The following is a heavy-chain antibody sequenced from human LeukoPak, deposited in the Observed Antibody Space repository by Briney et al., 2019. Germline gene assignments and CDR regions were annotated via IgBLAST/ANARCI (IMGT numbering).Heavy chain of an antibody. CDR3: AKDNGYYDSSGYYSHYYYGMDV. V-gene: IGHV3-9*01. CDR1: GFTFDDYA. Sequence: GGSLRLSCAASGFTFDDYAMHWVRQAPGKGLEWVSGISWNSGSIGYADSVKGRSTISRDNAKNSLYLQMNSLRAEDTALYYCAKDNGYYDSSGYYSHYYYGMDVWGQGTTVTVSS. D-gene: IGHD3-22*01. CDR2: ISWNSGSI. J-gene: IGHJ6*02.